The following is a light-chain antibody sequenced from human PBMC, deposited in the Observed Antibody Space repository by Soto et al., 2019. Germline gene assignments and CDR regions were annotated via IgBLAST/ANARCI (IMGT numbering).Light chain of an antibody. V-gene: IGKV1-5*03. J-gene: IGKJ1*01. CDR1: QMISVW. CDR3: LQYNSFPWT. Sequence: DIQMTQSPSTLSASVGDRVTITCRASQMISVWLAWYQQRPGKAPKLLIAKASNLESGVPSRISGSGSETEFTRTISSLQPDDFATYYCLQYNSFPWTVGQGTKVEMK. CDR2: KAS.